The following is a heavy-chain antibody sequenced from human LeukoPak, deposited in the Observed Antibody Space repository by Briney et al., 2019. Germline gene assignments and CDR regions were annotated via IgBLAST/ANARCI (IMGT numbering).Heavy chain of an antibody. D-gene: IGHD3-10*01. J-gene: IGHJ4*02. Sequence: PGGSLRLSCAASGFTFSSYAMHWVRQAPGKGLEWVAVISYDGSNKYYADSVKGRFTISRDNSKNTLYLQMNSLRAEDTAVYYCARDGTGMRGVTDYWGQGTLVTVSS. CDR2: ISYDGSNK. CDR3: ARDGTGMRGVTDY. V-gene: IGHV3-30-3*01. CDR1: GFTFSSYA.